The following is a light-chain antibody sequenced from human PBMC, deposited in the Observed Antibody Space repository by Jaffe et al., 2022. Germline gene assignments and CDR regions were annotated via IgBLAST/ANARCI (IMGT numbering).Light chain of an antibody. CDR2: EGN. V-gene: IGLV2-23*01. Sequence: QSALTQPASVSGSPGQSITISCTGTSSDVGNFHLVSWYQQHPGKAPKLIISEGNKRPSGVSDRFFGSKSDNTASLTISGLQAEDEANYYCFSYASVNSWVFGAGTKLTVL. CDR3: FSYASVNSWV. CDR1: SSDVGNFHL. J-gene: IGLJ2*01.